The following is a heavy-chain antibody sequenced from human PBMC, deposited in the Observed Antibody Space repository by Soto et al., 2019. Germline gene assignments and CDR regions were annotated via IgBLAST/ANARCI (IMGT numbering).Heavy chain of an antibody. Sequence: PGGSLRLSCAASGFTFSSYAMSWVRQAPGKGLECVSAISGSGGSTYYADSVKGRFTISRDNSKNTLYLQMNSLRAEDTAVYFCAKDNNIVLMVYAISLYGMDVWGQGTTVTVS. CDR3: AKDNNIVLMVYAISLYGMDV. J-gene: IGHJ6*02. V-gene: IGHV3-23*01. D-gene: IGHD2-8*01. CDR2: ISGSGGST. CDR1: GFTFSSYA.